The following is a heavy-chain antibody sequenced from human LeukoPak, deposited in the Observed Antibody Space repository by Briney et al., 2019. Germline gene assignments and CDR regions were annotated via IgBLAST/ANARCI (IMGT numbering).Heavy chain of an antibody. J-gene: IGHJ4*02. CDR2: ISYDGSSK. V-gene: IGHV3-30*18. CDR3: AKDHLAGYSYGGFYFDF. D-gene: IGHD5-18*01. Sequence: GGSLRLSCAASGFTFRSYGMHWVRQTPGKGLEWVAVISYDGSSKYYADSVKGRFTISRDNSKNTLYLQMNSLRAEDTAVYYCAKDHLAGYSYGGFYFDFWGQGTLVTVSS. CDR1: GFTFRSYG.